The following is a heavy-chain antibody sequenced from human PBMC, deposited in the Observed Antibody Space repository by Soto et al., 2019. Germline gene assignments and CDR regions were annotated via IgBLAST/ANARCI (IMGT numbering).Heavy chain of an antibody. CDR1: GYSFTSYW. D-gene: IGHD3-3*01. CDR3: ARVPAYYDFWSGYYMAWFDP. Sequence: GESLKISCKGSGYSFTSYWIGWVRQMPGKGLEWMGIIYPGDSDTRYSPSFQGQVTISADKSISTAYLQWSSLEASDTAMYYCARVPAYYDFWSGYYMAWFDPWGQGTLVTVSS. J-gene: IGHJ5*02. CDR2: IYPGDSDT. V-gene: IGHV5-51*01.